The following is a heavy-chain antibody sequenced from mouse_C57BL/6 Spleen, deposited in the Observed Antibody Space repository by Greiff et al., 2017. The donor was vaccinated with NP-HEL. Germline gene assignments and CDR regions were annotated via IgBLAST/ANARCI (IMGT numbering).Heavy chain of an antibody. CDR2: IHPNSGST. D-gene: IGHD2-5*01. Sequence: QVQLQQPGAELVKPGASVKLSCKASGYNFTSYWMHWVKQRPGQGLEWIGMIHPNSGSTNYNEKFKSKATLTVDKSSSTAYMQLSSLTSEDSAVYYCARLGYSNYGGYWGQGTTLTVSS. J-gene: IGHJ2*01. V-gene: IGHV1-64*01. CDR3: ARLGYSNYGGY. CDR1: GYNFTSYW.